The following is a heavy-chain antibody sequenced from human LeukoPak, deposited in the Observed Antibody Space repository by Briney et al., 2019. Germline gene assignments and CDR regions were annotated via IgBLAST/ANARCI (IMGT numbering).Heavy chain of an antibody. Sequence: SETLSLTCAVYGGSFSGYYWSWIRQPPGKGLEWIGEINHSGSTNYNPSLKSRVTISVDTSKNQFSLKLSSVTAADTAVYYCARQDHGGNYYFYYYMDVWGKGTTVTISS. CDR3: ARQDHGGNYYFYYYMDV. J-gene: IGHJ6*03. CDR1: GGSFSGYY. V-gene: IGHV4-34*01. CDR2: INHSGST. D-gene: IGHD4-23*01.